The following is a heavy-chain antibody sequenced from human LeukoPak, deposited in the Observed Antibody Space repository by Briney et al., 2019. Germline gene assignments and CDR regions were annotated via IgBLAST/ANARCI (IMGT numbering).Heavy chain of an antibody. D-gene: IGHD1-14*01. CDR2: FDPEDGET. CDR1: GYTLTELS. Sequence: ASVKVSCKVSGYTLTELSMHWVRRAPGKGLEWMGGFDPEDGETIYAQKFQGRVTMTEDTSTDTAYMELSSLRSEDTAVYYCAARLLYPDKALRNNWFDPWGQGTLVTVSS. J-gene: IGHJ5*02. CDR3: AARLLYPDKALRNNWFDP. V-gene: IGHV1-24*01.